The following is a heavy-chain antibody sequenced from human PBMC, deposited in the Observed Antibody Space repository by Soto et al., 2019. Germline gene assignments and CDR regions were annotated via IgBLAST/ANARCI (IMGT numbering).Heavy chain of an antibody. Sequence: QVQVVESGGGVVQPGRSLRLSCVGSEFAFSNFGMHWVRQAPGKGLEWVAVIWHNGNNKDYADYAKGRFTISRDNSKNILYLEMNSLRVEDTAVYYCARDPGQDEAMDYWGQGTLVTVSS. CDR1: EFAFSNFG. CDR2: IWHNGNNK. J-gene: IGHJ4*02. V-gene: IGHV3-33*01. CDR3: ARDPGQDEAMDY.